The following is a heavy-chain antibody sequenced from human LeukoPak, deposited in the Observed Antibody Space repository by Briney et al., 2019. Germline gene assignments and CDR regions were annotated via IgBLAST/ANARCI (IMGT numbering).Heavy chain of an antibody. D-gene: IGHD6-13*01. V-gene: IGHV4-4*07. Sequence: SQTLSLTCTVSGGSISSYYWSWIRQPAGKGLEWIGRIYTSGSTNYNPSLKSRVTMSVDTSKNQFSLKLSSVTAADTAVYYCARGNVGIAAAGLYYYYYMDVWGKGTTVTVSS. CDR2: IYTSGST. J-gene: IGHJ6*03. CDR1: GGSISSYY. CDR3: ARGNVGIAAAGLYYYYYMDV.